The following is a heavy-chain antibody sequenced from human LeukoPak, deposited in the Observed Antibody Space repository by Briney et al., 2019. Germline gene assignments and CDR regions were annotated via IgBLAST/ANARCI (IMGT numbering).Heavy chain of an antibody. CDR3: ARADRLDGGPYLIGP. CDR1: GYYFSDYY. D-gene: IGHD2-21*01. V-gene: IGHV1-2*02. Sequence: ASVKVSCKTSGYYFSDYYMHWVRQAPGQGLEWMGWINPNSGGTSSAQKFQGRVTMTRDTSITTVYMEVNWLTSDDTAIYYCARADRLDGGPYLIGPRGQGTLVTVSS. CDR2: INPNSGGT. J-gene: IGHJ4*02.